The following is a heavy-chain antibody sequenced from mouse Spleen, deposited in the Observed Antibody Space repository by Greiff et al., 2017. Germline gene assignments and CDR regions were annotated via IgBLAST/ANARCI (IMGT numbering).Heavy chain of an antibody. CDR1: GFNIKDDY. D-gene: IGHD4-1*01. V-gene: IGHV14-4*01. CDR2: IDPENGDT. CDR3: TTLTGTGGY. Sequence: VQLKESGAELVRPGASVKLSCTASGFNIKDDYMHWVKQRPEQGLEWIGWIDPENGDTEYASKFQGKATITADTSSNTAYLQLSSLTSEDTAVYYCTTLTGTGGYWGQGTTLTVSS. J-gene: IGHJ2*01.